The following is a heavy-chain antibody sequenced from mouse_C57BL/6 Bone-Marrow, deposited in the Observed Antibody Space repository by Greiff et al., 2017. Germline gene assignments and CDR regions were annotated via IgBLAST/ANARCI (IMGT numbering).Heavy chain of an antibody. V-gene: IGHV7-3*01. CDR2: IRNKANGYTT. J-gene: IGHJ1*03. Sequence: EVKLVESGGGLVQPGGSLSLSCAASGFTFTDYYMSWVRQPPGKALEWLGFIRNKANGYTTEYSASVKGRFTISRDTSQSILYLQMNALRAEDSATYYCARYTAVVGGYFDVWGTGTTVTVSS. CDR1: GFTFTDYY. D-gene: IGHD1-1*01. CDR3: ARYTAVVGGYFDV.